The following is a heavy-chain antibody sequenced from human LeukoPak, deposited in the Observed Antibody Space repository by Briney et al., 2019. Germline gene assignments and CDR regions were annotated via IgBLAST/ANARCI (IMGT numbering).Heavy chain of an antibody. CDR2: INPSGGST. V-gene: IGHV1-46*01. Sequence: ASVKVSCKASGYNFISYYMHWVRQAPGQGLEWLGIINPSGGSTSYAQKFQDRVTMTRDTSTSTVYMELSSLKSEDTAVYYCAREDVVLVDAVRYYYYGMDVWGQGTTITVSS. D-gene: IGHD2-8*01. CDR3: AREDVVLVDAVRYYYYGMDV. J-gene: IGHJ6*02. CDR1: GYNFISYY.